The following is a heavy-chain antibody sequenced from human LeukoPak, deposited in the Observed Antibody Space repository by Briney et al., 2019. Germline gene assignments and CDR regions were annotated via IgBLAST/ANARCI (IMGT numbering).Heavy chain of an antibody. Sequence: GGSLRLSCAASGFTFSSYGMHWVRQAPGKGLEWVAFIRYDGSNKYYADSVKGRFTISRDNSKNTLYLQMNSLRAEDTAVYYCASGIAAAFTFDIWGQGTMVTVSS. D-gene: IGHD6-13*01. V-gene: IGHV3-30*02. CDR2: IRYDGSNK. J-gene: IGHJ3*02. CDR3: ASGIAAAFTFDI. CDR1: GFTFSSYG.